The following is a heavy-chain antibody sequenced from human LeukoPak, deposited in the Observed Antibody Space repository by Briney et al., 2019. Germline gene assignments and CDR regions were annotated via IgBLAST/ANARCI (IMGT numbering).Heavy chain of an antibody. CDR3: ARSVDYFDNTGPHMMFDY. J-gene: IGHJ4*02. V-gene: IGHV4-59*07. Sequence: SDTLSLTCNVSGDSITSHYWIWIRQPPGKGLEWIGYIYYTGIIKYNPSLTSRVSMSVDTSKNQFFLKMKSVTAADTAVYHCARSVDYFDNTGPHMMFDYWGQGSLVTVSS. D-gene: IGHD3-22*01. CDR1: GDSITSHY. CDR2: IYYTGII.